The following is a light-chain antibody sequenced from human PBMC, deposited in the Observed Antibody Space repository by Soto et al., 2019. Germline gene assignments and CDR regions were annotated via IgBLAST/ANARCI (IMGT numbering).Light chain of an antibody. CDR1: SGYSNYK. V-gene: IGLV9-49*03. CDR2: VATGGIVG. J-gene: IGLJ1*01. Sequence: QLVLTQPPSASASLGASVTLTCTLSSGYSNYKVDWYQQRPGKGPRFVMRVATGGIVGSKGDGIPDRFSVLGSGLNRYLTIKNIQEEDESDYHCGTEHGSGSNFVYVFGTGTKLTVL. CDR3: GTEHGSGSNFVYV.